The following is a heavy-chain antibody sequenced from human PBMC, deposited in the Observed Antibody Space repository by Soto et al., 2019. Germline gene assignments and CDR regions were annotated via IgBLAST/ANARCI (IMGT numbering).Heavy chain of an antibody. CDR2: ISSSSSTI. Sequence: GGSLRLSCAASGFTFSSYSMNWVRQAPGKGLEWVSYISSSSSTIYYADSVKGRFTISRDNAKNSLYLQMNSLRAGDTAVYYCARGGGLLGYCSSTSCSDFDYWGQGTLVTVSS. J-gene: IGHJ4*02. V-gene: IGHV3-48*01. CDR3: ARGGGLLGYCSSTSCSDFDY. D-gene: IGHD2-2*01. CDR1: GFTFSSYS.